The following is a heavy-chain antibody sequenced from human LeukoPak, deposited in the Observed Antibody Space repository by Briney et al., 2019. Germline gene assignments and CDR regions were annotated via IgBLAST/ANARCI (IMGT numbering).Heavy chain of an antibody. D-gene: IGHD3-22*01. CDR3: ALTYYYDSSGEGPDAFDI. V-gene: IGHV4-59*01. Sequence: SSETLSLTCTVSGGSISSYYWSWIRQPPGKGLEWIGYIYYSGSTNYNPSLKSRVTISVDTSKNQFSLKLSSVTAADTAVYYCALTYYYDSSGEGPDAFDIWGQGTMVTVSS. CDR2: IYYSGST. CDR1: GGSISSYY. J-gene: IGHJ3*02.